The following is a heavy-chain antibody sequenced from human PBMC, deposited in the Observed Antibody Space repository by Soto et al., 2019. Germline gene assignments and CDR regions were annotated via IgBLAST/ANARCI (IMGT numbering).Heavy chain of an antibody. CDR1: GFTVSSNY. J-gene: IGHJ3*02. V-gene: IGHV3-53*01. Sequence: GGSLRLSCAASGFTVSSNYMSWVRQAPGKGLEWVSVIYSGGSTYYADSVKGRFTISRDNSKNTLYLQMNSLRAEDTAVYYCARVGDDSSVYYWALADAFDISGQGT. CDR3: ARVGDDSSVYYWALADAFDI. CDR2: IYSGGST. D-gene: IGHD3-22*01.